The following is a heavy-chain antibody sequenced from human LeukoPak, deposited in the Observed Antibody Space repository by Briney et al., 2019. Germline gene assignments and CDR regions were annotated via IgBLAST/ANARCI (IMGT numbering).Heavy chain of an antibody. V-gene: IGHV3-23*01. Sequence: GGSLRLSCAASGFTFSSYAMSWVRQAPGKGLEWVSGISGSGGSTHYADSVKGRFTTSRDNSRNTLYLQMNSLRAEDTAVYYCAKGTAVGDWGRGTLVTVSS. D-gene: IGHD4-23*01. CDR3: AKGTAVGD. CDR1: GFTFSSYA. CDR2: ISGSGGST. J-gene: IGHJ4*02.